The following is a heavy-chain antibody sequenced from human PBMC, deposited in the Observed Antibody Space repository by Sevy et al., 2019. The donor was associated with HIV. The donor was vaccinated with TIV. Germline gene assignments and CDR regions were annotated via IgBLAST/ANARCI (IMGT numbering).Heavy chain of an antibody. CDR1: GFTFSSYA. J-gene: IGHJ4*02. V-gene: IGHV3-23*01. CDR2: FTGSGTNT. D-gene: IGHD6-19*01. Sequence: GGSLRLSCAASGFTFSSYAMSWVRQAPGKGLEWVSSFTGSGTNTFYADSVKGRFTISRDNSENTLYLQMNSLRAEDTAVYYCAKDSILVAGHFDYWGQGTLVTVSS. CDR3: AKDSILVAGHFDY.